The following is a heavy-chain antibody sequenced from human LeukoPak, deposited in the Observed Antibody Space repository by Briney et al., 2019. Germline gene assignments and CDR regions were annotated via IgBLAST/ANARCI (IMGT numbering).Heavy chain of an antibody. CDR2: IYYSGST. Sequence: SETLSLTCTVSGGSISSDSYYWAWIRQPPGKGLEWIASIYYSGSTYYNPSLKSRVTISVDTSRNQFSLKLSSVTAADTAVYYCARGVLSRAGSFDYWGQGTLVTVSS. D-gene: IGHD6-19*01. V-gene: IGHV4-39*07. J-gene: IGHJ4*02. CDR3: ARGVLSRAGSFDY. CDR1: GGSISSDSYY.